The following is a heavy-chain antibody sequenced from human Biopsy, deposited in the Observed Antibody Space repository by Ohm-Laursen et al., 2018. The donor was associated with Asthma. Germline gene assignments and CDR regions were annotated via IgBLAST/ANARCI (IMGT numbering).Heavy chain of an antibody. D-gene: IGHD4-17*01. CDR2: ISSGGGTI. Sequence: SLRLSCTATGFTLSSYAIHWVRQAPGKGLEWVSVISSGGGTIDYADSVKGRFIISRNISTNTVYLQMDSLSADDTAVYYCAKVGHGYGDYVGYLDPWGQGTLVTVSS. V-gene: IGHV3-23*01. CDR1: GFTLSSYA. J-gene: IGHJ5*02. CDR3: AKVGHGYGDYVGYLDP.